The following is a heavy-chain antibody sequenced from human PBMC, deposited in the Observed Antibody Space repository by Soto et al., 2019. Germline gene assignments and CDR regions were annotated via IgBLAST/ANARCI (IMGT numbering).Heavy chain of an antibody. V-gene: IGHV4-34*01. J-gene: IGHJ5*02. CDR1: GGSFSGYY. CDR2: INHSGST. Sequence: SETLSLTCAVYGGSFSGYYWSWIRQPPGKGLEWIGEINHSGSTNYNPSLKSRVTISVDTSKNQFSLKLSSVTAADTAVDYCASYYGSGSYYNWFDPWGQGTLVTVSS. CDR3: ASYYGSGSYYNWFDP. D-gene: IGHD3-10*01.